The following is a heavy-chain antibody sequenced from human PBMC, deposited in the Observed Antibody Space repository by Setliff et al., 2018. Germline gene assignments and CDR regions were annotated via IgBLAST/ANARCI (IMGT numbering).Heavy chain of an antibody. D-gene: IGHD2-2*01. CDR3: ARVARVVLSRNAFDI. Sequence: SETLSLTCTVSGGSISSGGYYWSWIRQHPGKGLEWIGYIYYSGSTHYNPSLKSRVTISVDTSKNQFSLKPSSVTAADTAVYYCARVARVVLSRNAFDIWGQGTMVTVSS. CDR2: IYYSGST. J-gene: IGHJ3*02. CDR1: GGSISSGGYY. V-gene: IGHV4-31*03.